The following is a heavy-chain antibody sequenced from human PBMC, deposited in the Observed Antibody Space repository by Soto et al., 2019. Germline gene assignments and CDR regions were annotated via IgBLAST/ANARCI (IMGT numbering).Heavy chain of an antibody. CDR1: GFTLSSYA. CDR2: ISGSGGST. D-gene: IGHD7-27*01. V-gene: IGHV3-23*01. Sequence: GGSLRLSCAASGFTLSSYAMSWVRQAPGKGLEWVSAISGSGGSTYYADSVKGRFTISRDNSKNTLYLQMNSLRAEDTAVYYCAKALGPDYYYGMDVWGQETTVTVSS. J-gene: IGHJ6*02. CDR3: AKALGPDYYYGMDV.